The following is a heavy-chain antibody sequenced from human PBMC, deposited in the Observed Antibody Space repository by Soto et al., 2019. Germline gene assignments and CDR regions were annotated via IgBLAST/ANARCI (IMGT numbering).Heavy chain of an antibody. D-gene: IGHD3-10*01. CDR2: IYYSGST. CDR3: ARSVNTMVPNAH. Sequence: QLQLQESGPGLVKPSETLSLTCTVSGGSISISSYYWGWIRQPPGKGPEWIGSIYYSGSTYYNPSLKNHVHTPIDTSQNQFTLKMSSVTAAYTAVNYHARSVNTMVPNAHWGQGTLVTVSS. V-gene: IGHV4-39*01. CDR1: GGSISISSYY. J-gene: IGHJ4*02.